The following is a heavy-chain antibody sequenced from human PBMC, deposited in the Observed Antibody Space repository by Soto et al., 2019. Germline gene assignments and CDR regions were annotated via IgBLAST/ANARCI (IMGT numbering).Heavy chain of an antibody. Sequence: QITLKESGPTLVKPTQTLTLTCTFSGFSLSTTGVGVGWIRQPPGKALEWLALIYWDDDKRYNPSRKSRLTIHQDTSKNQVVLTMTNMDPVDTATYYCVQSRCGGDCLQSYASHSCYGLDVWGQGTTVTVSS. J-gene: IGHJ6*02. V-gene: IGHV2-5*02. CDR3: VQSRCGGDCLQSYASHSCYGLDV. CDR1: GFSLSTTGVG. CDR2: IYWDDDK. D-gene: IGHD2-21*01.